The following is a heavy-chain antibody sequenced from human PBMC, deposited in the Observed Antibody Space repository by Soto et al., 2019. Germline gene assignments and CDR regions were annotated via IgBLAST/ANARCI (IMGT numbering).Heavy chain of an antibody. D-gene: IGHD2-2*01. CDR3: ARSHQ. CDR1: EVTLSSFW. J-gene: IGHJ4*02. V-gene: IGHV3-7*01. Sequence: GGLLRHSCPASEVTLSSFWMSWVSQAPGKGLEWVANIKQDGSEKYYVDSVKGRFTISRDNAKNSLYLQMNSLRAEDTAVYYCARSHQWGQGTLVTVSS. CDR2: IKQDGSEK.